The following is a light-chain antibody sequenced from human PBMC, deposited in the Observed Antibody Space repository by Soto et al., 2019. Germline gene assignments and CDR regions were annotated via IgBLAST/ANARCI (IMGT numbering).Light chain of an antibody. J-gene: IGKJ1*01. CDR3: QHYNSYSEA. Sequence: DIQMTQSPSTLSGSVGDRVTITFRTSQTISSWLALYQQKPGKAPKLLIYKASTLKSGVPSRFSGSGSGTEFTLTISSLQPDDFATYYCQHYNSYSEAFGQGTKWIS. CDR2: KAS. CDR1: QTISSW. V-gene: IGKV1-5*03.